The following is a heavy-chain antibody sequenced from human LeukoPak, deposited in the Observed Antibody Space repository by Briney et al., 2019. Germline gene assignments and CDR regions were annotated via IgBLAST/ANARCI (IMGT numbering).Heavy chain of an antibody. Sequence: SETLSLTCTVSGGSINVFYWSWIRQPPGKGLEWVGSVYHSGSIYYNPSLKSRVIMSVDTSKNQFSLKLSSLTAADTAIYYCAREIYYDSSAYDYWGQGTLVTVSS. V-gene: IGHV4-38-2*02. J-gene: IGHJ4*02. CDR1: GGSINVFY. CDR2: VYHSGSI. D-gene: IGHD3-22*01. CDR3: AREIYYDSSAYDY.